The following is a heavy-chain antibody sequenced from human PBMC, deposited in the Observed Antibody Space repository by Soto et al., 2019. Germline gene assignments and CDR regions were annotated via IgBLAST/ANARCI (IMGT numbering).Heavy chain of an antibody. CDR3: ARGAATKIVVTTYYGMDV. Sequence: QVQLVQSGAEVKKPGSSVKVSCKASGGTLSNYGISWVRQAPGQGLEWMGGIIPVFGTANYAQKFQGRVTITADESTTTVYMDVSSLRSDDTAVYYCARGAATKIVVTTYYGMDVWGQGTTVPVSS. V-gene: IGHV1-69*12. CDR1: GGTLSNYG. CDR2: IIPVFGTA. D-gene: IGHD2-15*01. J-gene: IGHJ6*02.